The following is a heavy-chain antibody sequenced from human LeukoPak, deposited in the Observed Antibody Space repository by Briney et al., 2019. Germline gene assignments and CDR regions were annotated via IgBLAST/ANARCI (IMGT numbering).Heavy chain of an antibody. D-gene: IGHD2-21*02. Sequence: GGSLRLSCAASGFSFSDAWMNWVRQAPGKGLEWVGRIKSKTYGGTADYAAPVKGRFTISRDDSKNTLYLQMNSLKTEDTAVLYCTTDRDALRYWGQGTLVTVSS. CDR3: TTDRDALRY. CDR2: IKSKTYGGTA. V-gene: IGHV3-15*07. J-gene: IGHJ4*02. CDR1: GFSFSDAW.